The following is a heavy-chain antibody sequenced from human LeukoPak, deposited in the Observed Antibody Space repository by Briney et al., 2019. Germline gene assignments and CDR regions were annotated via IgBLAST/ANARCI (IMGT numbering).Heavy chain of an antibody. V-gene: IGHV3-23*01. Sequence: PGGSLRLPCAASGFPLSIYAMSWVRHAPGKGLEGVAALNRSGGNPYYAVSGKGRLTISRDNPNNTLYLQMSSLRAEDTAVYYCANEPGRITIFGVVPPGNDYWGQGTLVTVSS. J-gene: IGHJ4*02. CDR2: LNRSGGNP. D-gene: IGHD3-3*01. CDR1: GFPLSIYA. CDR3: ANEPGRITIFGVVPPGNDY.